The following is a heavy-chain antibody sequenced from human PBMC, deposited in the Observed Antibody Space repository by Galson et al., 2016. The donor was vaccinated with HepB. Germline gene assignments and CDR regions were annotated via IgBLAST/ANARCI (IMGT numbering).Heavy chain of an antibody. Sequence: LRLSCAASGFTFSDYYMSWVRQAPGKGLEWLSIISGSGTSIYYADSVKGRFTVSRDNTKNLVYLQTNSLRAEDTAVYYCARDRIPDRYYGLSVWGHGTTVTVSS. D-gene: IGHD1-14*01. J-gene: IGHJ6*02. V-gene: IGHV3-11*01. CDR3: ARDRIPDRYYGLSV. CDR1: GFTFSDYY. CDR2: ISGSGTSI.